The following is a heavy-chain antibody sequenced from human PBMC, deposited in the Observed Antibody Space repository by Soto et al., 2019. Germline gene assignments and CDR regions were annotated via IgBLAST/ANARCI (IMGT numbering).Heavy chain of an antibody. V-gene: IGHV4-4*01. CDR3: AREWRPVAGTGDYYYYYGMDV. CDR1: GGSISSSNW. CDR2: IYHSGST. J-gene: IGHJ6*02. D-gene: IGHD6-19*01. Sequence: QVQLQESGPGLVKPSGTLSLTCAVSGGSISSSNWWSWVRQPPGKGLEWIGEIYHSGSTNYNPSLKSRVTISVDKFKNQFSLKLRSVTAADTAVYCCAREWRPVAGTGDYYYYYGMDVWGQGTTVTVSS.